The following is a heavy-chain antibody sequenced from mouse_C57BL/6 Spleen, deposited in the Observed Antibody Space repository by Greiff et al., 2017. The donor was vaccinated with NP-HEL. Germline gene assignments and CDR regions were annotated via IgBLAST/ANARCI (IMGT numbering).Heavy chain of an antibody. J-gene: IGHJ1*03. CDR2: ICNLAYSI. Sequence: EVQRVESGGGLVQPGGSLKLSCAASGFTFSDYGMAWVRQAPRQGPEWVAFICNLAYSIYYADTVTGRFTLSRENAKNTLYLEMSSLRSEDTAMYYCERCGNDYDEDWYFDVWGTGTTVTVSS. D-gene: IGHD2-4*01. CDR1: GFTFSDYG. V-gene: IGHV5-15*01. CDR3: ERCGNDYDEDWYFDV.